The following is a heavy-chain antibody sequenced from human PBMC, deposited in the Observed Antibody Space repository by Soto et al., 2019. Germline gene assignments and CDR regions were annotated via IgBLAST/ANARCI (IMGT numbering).Heavy chain of an antibody. Sequence: PGESLKISCKGFGYTCTNYWIGWVRQMPGKGPEWMGMIYPGDSDTKCNPSVQGQVTISADKSITTAYLQWSSLKPSDTAFYYCAASIFYYGMDVWGQGTTVTVSS. CDR1: GYTCTNYW. J-gene: IGHJ6*02. CDR3: AASIFYYGMDV. CDR2: IYPGDSDT. V-gene: IGHV5-51*01.